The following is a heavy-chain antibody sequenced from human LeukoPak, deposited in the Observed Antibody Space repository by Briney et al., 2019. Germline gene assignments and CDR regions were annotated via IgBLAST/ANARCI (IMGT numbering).Heavy chain of an antibody. CDR2: IYTSGST. V-gene: IGHV4-61*02. Sequence: PSQTLSLTCTVSGGSISSGSYYWSWIRQPAGKGLEWIGRIYTSGSTNYNPSLKSRVTISVDTSQNQFSLKLSPVTAADTAVYYCASSSVEMATIFLYWGQGTLVTVSS. D-gene: IGHD5-24*01. CDR3: ASSSVEMATIFLY. CDR1: GGSISSGSYY. J-gene: IGHJ4*02.